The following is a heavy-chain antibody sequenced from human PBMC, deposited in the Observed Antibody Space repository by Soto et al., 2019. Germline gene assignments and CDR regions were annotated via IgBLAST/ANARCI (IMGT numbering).Heavy chain of an antibody. CDR1: GFSLSTSGVG. CDR3: AHSPGIAVAGWFDY. J-gene: IGHJ4*02. Sequence: QITLKESGPTLVKPTQTLTLTCTFSGFSLSTSGVGVGWIRQPPGKALECLALIYWDDDKRYSPSLKSRLTNTKDTSKNQVVLTMTNMDPVDTATYYCAHSPGIAVAGWFDYWGQGSLVTVSS. D-gene: IGHD6-19*01. CDR2: IYWDDDK. V-gene: IGHV2-5*02.